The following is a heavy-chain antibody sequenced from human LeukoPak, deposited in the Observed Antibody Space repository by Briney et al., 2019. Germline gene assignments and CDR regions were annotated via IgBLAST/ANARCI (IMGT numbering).Heavy chain of an antibody. Sequence: GASVKVSCKASGGTFSSYAISWVRQAPGQGLEWMGWISPYTGNTDYAQKFQGRVTMTTDTSTSTAYMELRSLRSDDTAMYFCARDPLIYYFDYWGQGTLVTVSS. CDR1: GGTFSSYA. V-gene: IGHV1-18*01. CDR3: ARDPLIYYFDY. D-gene: IGHD2-8*01. CDR2: ISPYTGNT. J-gene: IGHJ4*02.